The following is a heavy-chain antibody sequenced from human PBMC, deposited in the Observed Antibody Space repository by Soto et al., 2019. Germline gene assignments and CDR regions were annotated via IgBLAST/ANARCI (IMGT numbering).Heavy chain of an antibody. Sequence: QVQLVQSGAEVKKPGASVKVSCKASGYTFTSYGISWARQAPGQGLEWMEWVSAYNGNTNYAQQLQGRGTMTTDTSTSTAYMELRSLRSDATAVYYCARPSGISYGGAYYYGMDFWGQGTTVTVSS. J-gene: IGHJ6*02. CDR3: ARPSGISYGGAYYYGMDF. V-gene: IGHV1-18*04. D-gene: IGHD4-17*01. CDR1: GYTFTSYG. CDR2: VSAYNGNT.